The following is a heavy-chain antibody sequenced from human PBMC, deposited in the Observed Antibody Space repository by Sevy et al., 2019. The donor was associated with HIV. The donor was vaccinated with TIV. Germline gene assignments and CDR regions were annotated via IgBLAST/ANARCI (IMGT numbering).Heavy chain of an antibody. CDR2: INHSGST. CDR3: ARVITLHRYWGRGRAAYWFDP. V-gene: IGHV4-34*01. Sequence: SETLSLTCAVYGGSFSGYYWSWIRQPPGKGLEWIGEINHSGSTNYNPSLKSRVTISVDTSKNQFSLKLSSVTAADTAVYYCARVITLHRYWGRGRAAYWFDPWGQGTLVTVSS. D-gene: IGHD7-27*01. J-gene: IGHJ5*02. CDR1: GGSFSGYY.